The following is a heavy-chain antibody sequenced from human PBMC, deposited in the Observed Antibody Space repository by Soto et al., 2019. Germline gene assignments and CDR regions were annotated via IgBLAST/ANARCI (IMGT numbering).Heavy chain of an antibody. CDR3: ARASWDRGWFDS. V-gene: IGHV4-59*01. CDR1: GGYISNYC. Sequence: SVTLSLTCTVSGGYISNYCWSWIRQPPGKGLEWIGYIYSGASTNCHSPLRSRITISVDTPKMQFSLTLSSVTAADTVVYYRARASWDRGWFDSWGQGTLVTVSS. D-gene: IGHD1-26*01. CDR2: IYSGAST. J-gene: IGHJ5*01.